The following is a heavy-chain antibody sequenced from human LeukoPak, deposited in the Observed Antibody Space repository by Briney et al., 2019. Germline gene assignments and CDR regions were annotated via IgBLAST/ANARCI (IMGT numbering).Heavy chain of an antibody. J-gene: IGHJ3*02. CDR1: GYTFTGYY. CDR3: ARVKRQWELREAFDI. D-gene: IGHD1-26*01. CDR2: INPNSGGT. Sequence: GASVKASCKASGYTFTGYYMHWVRQAPGQGLEGMGWINPNSGGTNYAQKFQGRVTMTRDTSISTAYMELSRLRSDDTAVYYCARVKRQWELREAFDIWGQGTMVTVSS. V-gene: IGHV1-2*02.